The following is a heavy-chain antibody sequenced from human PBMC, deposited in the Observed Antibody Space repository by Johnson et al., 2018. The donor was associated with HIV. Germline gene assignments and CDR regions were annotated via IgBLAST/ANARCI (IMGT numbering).Heavy chain of an antibody. J-gene: IGHJ3*02. CDR1: GFTFSSYD. V-gene: IGHV3-30*03. CDR3: ARGLELYLDLGWDDAFDI. Sequence: QMLLVESGGGLVQPGGSLRLSCAASGFTFSSYDMHWVRQAPGKGLEWVAVISYDGSNKYYADSVKGRFTLSRDNSKNTLYLQMNSLRPEDTAVYYCARGLELYLDLGWDDAFDIWGQGTMVTVSS. CDR2: ISYDGSNK. D-gene: IGHD1-26*01.